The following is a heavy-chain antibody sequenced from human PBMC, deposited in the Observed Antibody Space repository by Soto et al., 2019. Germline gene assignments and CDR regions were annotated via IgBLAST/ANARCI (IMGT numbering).Heavy chain of an antibody. V-gene: IGHV3-11*01. D-gene: IGHD4-17*01. J-gene: IGHJ2*01. CDR1: GFTFSDYY. Sequence: QVQLVESGGGVVKPGGSLRLSCAASGFTFSDYYMSWIRQAPGKGLEWVSYITSSGSPIYYADSVQGRFTISRDNVKKSLYLQMSSLRAEDTAVYYCARDAGTTGWYFDLWGRGTQVTVSS. CDR3: ARDAGTTGWYFDL. CDR2: ITSSGSPI.